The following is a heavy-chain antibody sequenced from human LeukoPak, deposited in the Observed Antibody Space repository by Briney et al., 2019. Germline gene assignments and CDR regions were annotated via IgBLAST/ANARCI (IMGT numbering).Heavy chain of an antibody. J-gene: IGHJ6*02. V-gene: IGHV3-23*01. CDR1: GFTFNNYA. CDR3: AKGSASYYYYGMDV. CDR2: ISGSGGST. D-gene: IGHD6-6*01. Sequence: GGSLRLSCAASGFTFNNYAMSWVRQAPGKGLEWVSGISGSGGSTYYADSVKGRFTISRDNSKNTLYLQMNSLRAEDTAVYYCAKGSASYYYYGMDVWGQGTTVTVSS.